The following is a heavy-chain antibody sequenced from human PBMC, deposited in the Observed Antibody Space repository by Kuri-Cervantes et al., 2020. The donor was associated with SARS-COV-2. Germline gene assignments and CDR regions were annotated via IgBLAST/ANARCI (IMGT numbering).Heavy chain of an antibody. D-gene: IGHD2-2*01. Sequence: SVKVSCKASGYTFTYRYLHWVRQAPGQALKWMGWITPFNGNTNYAQKFQDRVTITRDRSMSTAYMELSSLRSDDTAVYYCARDVAVVPAAMVPKYFQHWGQGTLVTVSS. CDR3: ARDVAVVPAAMVPKYFQH. CDR2: ITPFNGNT. CDR1: GYTFTYRY. J-gene: IGHJ1*01. V-gene: IGHV1-45*02.